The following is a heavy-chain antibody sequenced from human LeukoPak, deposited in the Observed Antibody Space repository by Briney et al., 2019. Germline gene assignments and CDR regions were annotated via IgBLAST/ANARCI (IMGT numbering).Heavy chain of an antibody. CDR3: ARDIAAAAKPNWFDP. Sequence: ASVKVPCKASGYTFTSYGISWVRQAPGQGLEWMGWISAYNGNTNYAQKLQGRVTMTTDTSTSTAYMELRSLRSDDTAVCYCARDIAAAAKPNWFDPWGQGTLVTVSS. D-gene: IGHD6-13*01. V-gene: IGHV1-18*01. J-gene: IGHJ5*02. CDR2: ISAYNGNT. CDR1: GYTFTSYG.